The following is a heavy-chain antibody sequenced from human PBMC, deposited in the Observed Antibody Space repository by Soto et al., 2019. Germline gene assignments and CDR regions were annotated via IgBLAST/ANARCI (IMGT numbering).Heavy chain of an antibody. CDR2: ISYDGSNK. V-gene: IGHV3-30-3*01. CDR3: ARGWRDTRVRGAMGYYVDS. D-gene: IGHD3-10*01. Sequence: QVQLVESGGGVVQPGRSLRLSCAASGFTFSSYAMHWVRQAPGKGLEWVAVISYDGSNKYYADSVKGRFTISRDNSKNTLYLQRNSLRAEDTAVYYCARGWRDTRVRGAMGYYVDSWGQGTLVTDSS. J-gene: IGHJ4*02. CDR1: GFTFSSYA.